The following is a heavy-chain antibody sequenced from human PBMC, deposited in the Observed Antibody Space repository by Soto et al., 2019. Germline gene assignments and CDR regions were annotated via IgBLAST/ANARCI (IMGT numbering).Heavy chain of an antibody. Sequence: QLLESGPGLVKPSETLSLTCTVSGGSISSSSYYWGWIRQPPGKGLEWIGSIYYSGSTYYNPSLKSRVTISVDTSKNQFALKLSSVTAADTAVYYCARHLSPGFWSGYYIDYWGQGTLVTVSS. V-gene: IGHV4-39*01. CDR2: IYYSGST. J-gene: IGHJ4*02. D-gene: IGHD3-3*01. CDR3: ARHLSPGFWSGYYIDY. CDR1: GGSISSSSYY.